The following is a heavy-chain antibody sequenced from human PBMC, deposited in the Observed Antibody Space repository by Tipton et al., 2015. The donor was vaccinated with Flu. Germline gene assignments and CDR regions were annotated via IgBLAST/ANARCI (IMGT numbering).Heavy chain of an antibody. D-gene: IGHD6-13*01. Sequence: TLSLICTVSGGSFSNYYWNWIRQPPGKGLEWIGYIFYTGDTSYNPSLKSRVTISTETSKNQFSLKLTSVTAADTAVYYCATLQAPPGPPSWGQGTLVTVSS. CDR1: GGSFSNYY. J-gene: IGHJ5*02. CDR3: ATLQAPPGPPS. V-gene: IGHV4-59*12. CDR2: IFYTGDT.